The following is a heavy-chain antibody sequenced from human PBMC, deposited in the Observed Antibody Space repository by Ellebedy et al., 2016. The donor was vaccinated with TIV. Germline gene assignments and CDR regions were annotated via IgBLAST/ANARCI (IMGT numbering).Heavy chain of an antibody. D-gene: IGHD2-21*02. Sequence: AASVKVSCKASGGTFSTNAFSWVRQAPGQGLEWVGMIIPIFGTANYAQKFQGRVTITADESTSKVYMELSSLRSEDTAVYYCAKVRQYKFVMVTANDAFDLWGQGTVVTVSS. V-gene: IGHV1-69*13. J-gene: IGHJ3*01. CDR1: GGTFSTNA. CDR2: IIPIFGTA. CDR3: AKVRQYKFVMVTANDAFDL.